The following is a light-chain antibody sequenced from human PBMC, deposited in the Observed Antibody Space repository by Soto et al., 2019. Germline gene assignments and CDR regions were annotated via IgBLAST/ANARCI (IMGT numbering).Light chain of an antibody. V-gene: IGKV3-11*01. CDR3: QQRVKWLT. CDR1: QSVSSN. CDR2: DAS. Sequence: IGVTQSPAALSVSPGERATLSCRASQSVSSNLAWYQQKPGQAPRLLIYDASNRATGIPARFSGSGSGTDFTLTISSLEPDDLAVYYCQQRVKWLTFGGGTKAAIK. J-gene: IGKJ4*01.